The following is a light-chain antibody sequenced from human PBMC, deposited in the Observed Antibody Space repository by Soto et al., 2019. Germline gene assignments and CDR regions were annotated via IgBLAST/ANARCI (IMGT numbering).Light chain of an antibody. CDR2: DAS. CDR3: QQFNNYPLT. V-gene: IGKV1D-13*01. CDR1: QGISSA. J-gene: IGKJ4*01. Sequence: AIQFTHSPSSISASVLYRVTIICRASQGISSALAWYQQKPGKAPKLLIYDASSLESGVPSRFSGSGSGTDFTLTISSLQPEDFATYCCQQFNNYPLTFGGGTKVDIK.